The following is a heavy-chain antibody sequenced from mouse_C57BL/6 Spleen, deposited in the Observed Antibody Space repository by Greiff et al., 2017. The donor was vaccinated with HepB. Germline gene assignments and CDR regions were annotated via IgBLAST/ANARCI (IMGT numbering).Heavy chain of an antibody. V-gene: IGHV1-61*01. CDR3: AITTVVATDAMDY. CDR2: IYPSDSET. CDR1: GYTFTSYW. J-gene: IGHJ4*01. Sequence: QVQLQQPGAELVRPGSSVKLSCKASGYTFTSYWMDWVKQRPGQGLEWIGNIYPSDSETHYNQKFKDKATVTVDKSSSTAYMQLSSLTSEDSAVYYCAITTVVATDAMDYWGQGTSVTVSS. D-gene: IGHD1-1*01.